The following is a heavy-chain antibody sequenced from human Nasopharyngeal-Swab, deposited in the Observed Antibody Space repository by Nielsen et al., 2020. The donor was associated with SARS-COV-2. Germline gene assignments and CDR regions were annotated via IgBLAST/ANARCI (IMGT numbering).Heavy chain of an antibody. CDR3: ARPQNYGYYGMDV. Sequence: GESLKISCKGSGYSFTSYWIGWVRQMPGKGLGWMGIIYPGDSDTRYSPSFQGQVTISADKSISTAYLQWSSLKASDTAMYYCARPQNYGYYGMDVWGQGTTVTVSS. V-gene: IGHV5-51*01. J-gene: IGHJ6*02. CDR1: GYSFTSYW. CDR2: IYPGDSDT.